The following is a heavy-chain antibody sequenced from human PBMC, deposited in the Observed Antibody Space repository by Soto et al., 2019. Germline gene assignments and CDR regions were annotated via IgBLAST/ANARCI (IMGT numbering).Heavy chain of an antibody. J-gene: IGHJ6*02. D-gene: IGHD6-19*01. CDR1: GFIFSDYA. Sequence: EVQLLESGGGLVQPGGSLRLSCAASGFIFSDYAMSWVRQAPGKGQEWVSCISGSGDSAYYADSVKSRFTISRDTSENTLNLQTNSLRAEETAVYYCAKEGTIAVAGTYYYGMDIWGQGTTVTVSS. CDR2: ISGSGDSA. CDR3: AKEGTIAVAGTYYYGMDI. V-gene: IGHV3-23*01.